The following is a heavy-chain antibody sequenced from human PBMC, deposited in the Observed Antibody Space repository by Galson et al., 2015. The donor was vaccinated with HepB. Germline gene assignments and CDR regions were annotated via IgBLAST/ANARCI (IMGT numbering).Heavy chain of an antibody. Sequence: SLRLSCAASGFTFDDYAMHWVRQAPGKGLEWVSGISWNSGSIGYADSVKGRFTISRDNAKNSLYLQMNSLRAEDTALYYCAKGGLLGPDAFDIWGQGTMVTVSS. D-gene: IGHD1-26*01. CDR2: ISWNSGSI. J-gene: IGHJ3*02. CDR3: AKGGLLGPDAFDI. V-gene: IGHV3-9*01. CDR1: GFTFDDYA.